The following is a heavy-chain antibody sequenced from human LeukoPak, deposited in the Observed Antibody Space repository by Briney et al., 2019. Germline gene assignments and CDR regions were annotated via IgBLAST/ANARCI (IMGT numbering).Heavy chain of an antibody. V-gene: IGHV4-39*01. J-gene: IGHJ4*02. CDR2: IYYSGST. D-gene: IGHD6-13*01. CDR1: GGSISSSSYY. CDR3: ARGTYSSSWYFRGGYYFDY. Sequence: PSETLSLTCTVSGGSISSSSYYWGWIRQPPGKGLEWIGSIYYSGSTYYNPSLKSRVTISVDTSKNQFSLKLSSVTAADTAVYYCARGTYSSSWYFRGGYYFDYWGQGTLVTVSS.